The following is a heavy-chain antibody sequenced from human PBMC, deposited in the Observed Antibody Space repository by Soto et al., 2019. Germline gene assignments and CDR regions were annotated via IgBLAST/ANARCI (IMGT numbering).Heavy chain of an antibody. D-gene: IGHD3-22*01. CDR2: INPNSGGT. CDR1: GYTFTGYY. Sequence: ASVKVSCKASGYTFTGYYIHWVRQAPGRGLEWMGWINPNSGGTNYAQKFQGRVTMTRDTSIGTAYMELSRLRSDDTAVYYCARRGYYYHTTAYNFAYWGQGTLVTVSS. J-gene: IGHJ4*02. V-gene: IGHV1-2*02. CDR3: ARRGYYYHTTAYNFAY.